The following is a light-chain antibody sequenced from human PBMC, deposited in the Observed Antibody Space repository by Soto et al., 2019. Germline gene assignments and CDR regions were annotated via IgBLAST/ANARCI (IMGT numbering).Light chain of an antibody. V-gene: IGKV1-39*01. CDR3: QQSESSPRT. J-gene: IGKJ1*01. CDR1: QSISRY. Sequence: DIQMTQSPSSLSASVGDRVTITCRAGQSISRYLNWYQQQPGKAPKLLIYVASSLESGVPSRCSGSGSGTDFTLTISSLQPEDFATYYCQQSESSPRTFGQGTKVEMK. CDR2: VAS.